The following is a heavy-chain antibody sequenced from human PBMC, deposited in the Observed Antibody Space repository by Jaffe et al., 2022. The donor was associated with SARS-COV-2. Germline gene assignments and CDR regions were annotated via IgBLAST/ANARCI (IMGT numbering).Heavy chain of an antibody. CDR2: IYTSGST. J-gene: IGHJ5*02. Sequence: QVQLQESGPGLVKPSQTLSLTCTVSGGSISSGSYYWSWIRQPAGKGLEWIGRIYTSGSTNYNPSLKSRVTISVDTSKNQFSLKLSSVTAADTAVYYCARAGSKGNWFDPWGQGTLVTVSS. CDR3: ARAGSKGNWFDP. V-gene: IGHV4-61*02. CDR1: GGSISSGSYY. D-gene: IGHD2-15*01.